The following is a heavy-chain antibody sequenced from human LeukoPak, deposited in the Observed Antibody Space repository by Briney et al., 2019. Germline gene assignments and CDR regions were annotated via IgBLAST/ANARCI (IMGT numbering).Heavy chain of an antibody. CDR2: IYTSGST. CDR3: ARDGGSCHAC. V-gene: IGHV4-4*07. D-gene: IGHD2-15*01. Sequence: SETLSLTCAVYGGSFSGYYWSWIRQPAGKGLEWIGRIYTSGSTNYNPSLKSRVTISVDTSKNQFSLKLSSVTAADTAVYYCARDGGSCHACWGQGTLVTVSS. CDR1: GGSFSGYY. J-gene: IGHJ4*02.